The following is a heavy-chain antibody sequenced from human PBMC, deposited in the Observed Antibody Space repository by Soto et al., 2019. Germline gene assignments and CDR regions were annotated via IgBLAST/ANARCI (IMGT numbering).Heavy chain of an antibody. J-gene: IGHJ3*02. CDR3: ARYISAFDAFDI. Sequence: GGSLRLSCAASGFTFSRYGMHWGRQAPGKGLEWVAVIWYDGSNKYYADSVKGRFTISRDNSKNTLYLQMNSLRAEDTAVYYCARYISAFDAFDIWGQGTMVTVSS. V-gene: IGHV3-33*01. CDR2: IWYDGSNK. D-gene: IGHD3-22*01. CDR1: GFTFSRYG.